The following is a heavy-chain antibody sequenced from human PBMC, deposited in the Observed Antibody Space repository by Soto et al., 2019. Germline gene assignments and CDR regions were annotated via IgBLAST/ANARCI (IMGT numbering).Heavy chain of an antibody. J-gene: IGHJ1*01. D-gene: IGHD3-22*01. CDR3: ARDSEDYYDSSGYSVQH. CDR1: GGTFSSYA. V-gene: IGHV1-69*01. CDR2: IIPIFGTA. Sequence: QVQLVQSGAEVKKPGSSVKVSCKASGGTFSSYAISWVRQAPGQGLEWMGGIIPIFGTANYAQKFQGRVTITADESTSTAYMELSSLRSEDTAVYYCARDSEDYYDSSGYSVQHWDQGTLVTVSS.